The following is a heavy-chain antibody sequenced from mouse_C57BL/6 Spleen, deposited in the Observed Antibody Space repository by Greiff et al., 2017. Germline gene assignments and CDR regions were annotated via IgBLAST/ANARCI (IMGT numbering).Heavy chain of an antibody. Sequence: EVNLVESGGGLVQPGGSLSLSCAASGFTFTDYYMSWVRQPPGKALEWLGFIRNKANGYTTEYSASVKGRFTISRDNSQSILYLQVNALRAEDSATYYCARYRTPLAMDDWGQGTSVTVSS. V-gene: IGHV7-3*01. CDR2: IRNKANGYTT. CDR3: ARYRTPLAMDD. CDR1: GFTFTDYY. J-gene: IGHJ4*01.